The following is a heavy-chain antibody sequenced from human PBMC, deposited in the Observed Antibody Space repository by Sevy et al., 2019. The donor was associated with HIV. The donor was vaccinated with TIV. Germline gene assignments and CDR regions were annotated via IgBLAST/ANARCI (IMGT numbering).Heavy chain of an antibody. CDR2: INQDGSEK. CDR3: ARDRPGVKQWLVRGVFDY. D-gene: IGHD6-19*01. Sequence: GGSLRLSCAASGFTFINYWMSWVRQAPGKGLEWVASINQDGSEKYYVDSVKGRFTMSRDNAKNSLYLQMKSLRAEDRAVYYCARDRPGVKQWLVRGVFDYWGQGTLVTVSS. J-gene: IGHJ4*02. CDR1: GFTFINYW. V-gene: IGHV3-7*01.